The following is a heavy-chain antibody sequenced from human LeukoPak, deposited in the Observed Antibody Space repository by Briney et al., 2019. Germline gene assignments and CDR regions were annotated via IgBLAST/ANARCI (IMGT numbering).Heavy chain of an antibody. V-gene: IGHV3-21*01. D-gene: IGHD2-15*01. J-gene: IGHJ4*02. CDR2: ITNSGVHT. Sequence: GSLRLSCAASGFTFASYTMSWVRQAPGKGLEWVSSITNSGVHTYYTDSLKGRFTISRDNANNSLYLQMNSLSAEDTAIYYCARQPQVAHFDYWGQGTPVSVSS. CDR1: GFTFASYT. CDR3: ARQPQVAHFDY.